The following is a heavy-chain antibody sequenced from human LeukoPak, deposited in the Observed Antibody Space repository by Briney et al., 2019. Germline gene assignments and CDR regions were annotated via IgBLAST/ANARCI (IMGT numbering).Heavy chain of an antibody. V-gene: IGHV3-23*01. CDR2: ISGSGSST. J-gene: IGHJ1*01. CDR3: ARGSSTESYSAEYFEH. D-gene: IGHD2-21*01. CDR1: VFTFRNYG. Sequence: GGSLRLSCAPSVFTFRNYGMSCARQAPGEALQWVSTISGSGSSTYYGDSVRGRFTISRDNAKNSVYLQLNSLTAGDTAIYYCARGSSTESYSAEYFEHWGQGTLVTVSS.